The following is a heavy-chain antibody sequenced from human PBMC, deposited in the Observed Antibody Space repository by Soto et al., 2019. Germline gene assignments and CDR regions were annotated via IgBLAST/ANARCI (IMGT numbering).Heavy chain of an antibody. D-gene: IGHD3-10*01. CDR2: ISSSGGLT. CDR3: AKVGFSFDY. J-gene: IGHJ4*02. Sequence: EVQLLDSGGRLVLPGGSLRLSCAASGFTFTSSAMNWVRQAPGKGLEWVSGISSSGGLTYYADSVKGRFSISRDNSKNTLYLQMNSLRAEDTAVYYCAKVGFSFDYWGQGNLVTVSS. V-gene: IGHV3-23*01. CDR1: GFTFTSSA.